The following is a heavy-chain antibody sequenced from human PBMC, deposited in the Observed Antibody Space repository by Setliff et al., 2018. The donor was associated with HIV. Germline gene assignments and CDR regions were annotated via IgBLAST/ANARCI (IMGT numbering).Heavy chain of an antibody. CDR1: GFTFKNYW. CDR2: INRTGLTT. J-gene: IGHJ4*02. Sequence: GGSLRLSCAASGFTFKNYWMYWVRQPPGKGLQWVSRINRTGLTTDYADSVKGRFSISRDTATSTLYLHMTGLTAEDTGVYYCARNPQLDYWGQGTLVTV. V-gene: IGHV3-74*01. CDR3: ARNPQLDY.